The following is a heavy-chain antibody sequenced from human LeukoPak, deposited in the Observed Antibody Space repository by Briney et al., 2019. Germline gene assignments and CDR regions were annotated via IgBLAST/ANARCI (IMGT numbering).Heavy chain of an antibody. CDR1: GYTFTGYY. D-gene: IGHD3-10*01. V-gene: IGHV1-2*02. Sequence: ASVKVSCKASGYTFTGYYMHWVRQAPGQGLEWMGWFNPNSGGTNYAQKFQGRVTMTRDTSISTAYMELSRLRSDDTAVYYCAAIYMVRGVPYYYYGMDVWGQGTTVTVSS. CDR2: FNPNSGGT. J-gene: IGHJ6*02. CDR3: AAIYMVRGVPYYYYGMDV.